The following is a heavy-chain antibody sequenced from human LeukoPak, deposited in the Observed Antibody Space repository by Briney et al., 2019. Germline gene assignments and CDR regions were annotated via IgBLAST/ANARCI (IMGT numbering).Heavy chain of an antibody. V-gene: IGHV3-21*01. CDR2: ISSSSSYI. J-gene: IGHJ4*02. CDR1: GFTFSSYS. D-gene: IGHD2-2*01. CDR3: AGYCSSTSCYDGPVNFDY. Sequence: SGGSLRLSCVASGFTFSSYSMNWVRQAPGKGLEWVSSISSSSSYIYYADSVKGRFTISRDNAKNSLYLQMNSLRAEDTAVYYCAGYCSSTSCYDGPVNFDYWGQGTLVTVSS.